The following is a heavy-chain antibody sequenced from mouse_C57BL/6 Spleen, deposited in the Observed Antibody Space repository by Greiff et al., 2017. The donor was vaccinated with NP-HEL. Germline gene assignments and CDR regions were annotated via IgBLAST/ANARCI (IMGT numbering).Heavy chain of an antibody. V-gene: IGHV1-81*01. CDR2: IYPRSGNT. Sequence: LVESGAELARPGASVKLSCKASGYTFTSYGISWVKQRTGQGLEWIGEIYPRSGNTYYNEKFKGKATLTADKSSSTAYMELRSLTSEDSAVYFCAMDSNYGGFAYWGQGTLVTVSA. CDR1: GYTFTSYG. D-gene: IGHD2-5*01. CDR3: AMDSNYGGFAY. J-gene: IGHJ3*01.